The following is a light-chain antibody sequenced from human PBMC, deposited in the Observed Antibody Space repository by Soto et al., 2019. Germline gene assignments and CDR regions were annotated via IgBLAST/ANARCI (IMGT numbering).Light chain of an antibody. Sequence: QSVLTQPASVSGSPGQSITISCTGTSSDVGSYNLVSWYQQHPGKAPKLMIYEVSKRPSGFSNLFSGSKSGNTASLTISGLQAEDEADYYCCSYAGSSTPPYGFGTGTKVTVL. J-gene: IGLJ1*01. CDR1: SSDVGSYNL. V-gene: IGLV2-23*02. CDR3: CSYAGSSTPPYG. CDR2: EVS.